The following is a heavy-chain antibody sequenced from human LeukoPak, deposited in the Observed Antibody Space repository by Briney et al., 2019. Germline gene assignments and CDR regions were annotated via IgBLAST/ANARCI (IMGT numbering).Heavy chain of an antibody. V-gene: IGHV3-7*01. Sequence: GGSLRLSCAASGFTFSDYWMSWVRQAPGKGLEWVAHIKQDGSEKHYVDSLRGRFTISRDNAKNSLDLQMNSLRAEDTAVYFCARDLYYFDSSGYYASDLWGQGTLVTVSS. CDR3: ARDLYYFDSSGYYASDL. D-gene: IGHD3-22*01. CDR2: IKQDGSEK. J-gene: IGHJ5*02. CDR1: GFTFSDYW.